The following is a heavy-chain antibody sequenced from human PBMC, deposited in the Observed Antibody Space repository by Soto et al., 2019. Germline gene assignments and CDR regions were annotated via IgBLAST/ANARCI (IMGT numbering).Heavy chain of an antibody. J-gene: IGHJ6*02. D-gene: IGHD2-2*01. CDR2: IRSKAYGGTT. CDR1: GFTFGDYA. CDR3: TRELIGYCSSTSCYAEGYYYYYGMDV. V-gene: IGHV3-49*03. Sequence: GGSLRLSCTASGFTFGDYAMSWFRQAPGKGLEWVGFIRSKAYGGTTEYAASVKGRFTISRDDSKSIAYLQMNSVKTEDTAVYYCTRELIGYCSSTSCYAEGYYYYYGMDVWGQGTTVTVSS.